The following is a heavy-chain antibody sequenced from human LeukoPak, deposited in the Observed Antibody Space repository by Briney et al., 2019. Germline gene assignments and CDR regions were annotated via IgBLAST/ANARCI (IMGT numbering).Heavy chain of an antibody. CDR1: GGSIFTNNVA. D-gene: IGHD6-6*01. Sequence: SQTLSLTCAISGGSIFTNNVAWDWITQSPSRGLEWMGRTYYRSKWSFDYAVSVKSRITINADTSKNQFSLQLSSVTPEDTAVYYCARGKYTSFDNWGQGTLVTVSS. CDR2: TYYRSKWSF. CDR3: ARGKYTSFDN. V-gene: IGHV6-1*01. J-gene: IGHJ4*02.